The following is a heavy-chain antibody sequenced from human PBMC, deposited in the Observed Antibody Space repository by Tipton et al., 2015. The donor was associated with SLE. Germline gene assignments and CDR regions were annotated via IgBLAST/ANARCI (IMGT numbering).Heavy chain of an antibody. CDR1: GGSISSYY. V-gene: IGHV4-59*01. Sequence: TLSLTCTVSGGSISSYYWSWIRQPPGKGLEWIGYIYYSGSTNYNPSLKSRVTISVDTSKNQFSLQLSSVTAADTAVYYCARGGPKNWFDPWGQGTLVTVSS. CDR3: ARGGPKNWFDP. J-gene: IGHJ5*02. CDR2: IYYSGST. D-gene: IGHD3-16*01.